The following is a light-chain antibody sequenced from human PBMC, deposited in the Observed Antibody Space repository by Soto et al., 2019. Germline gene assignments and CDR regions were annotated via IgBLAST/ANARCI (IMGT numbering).Light chain of an antibody. CDR1: SSDVGGYNY. CDR3: RSYTSTSSLEVV. Sequence: QSALTQPASVSGSPGQSITISCTGTSSDVGGYNYVSWYQQHPGKAPKLMIYEVSNRPSGVSNRFSGSKSGNTASLTISGLQAEDEAEYYCRSYTSTSSLEVVFGGGTKVTVL. J-gene: IGLJ2*01. V-gene: IGLV2-14*01. CDR2: EVS.